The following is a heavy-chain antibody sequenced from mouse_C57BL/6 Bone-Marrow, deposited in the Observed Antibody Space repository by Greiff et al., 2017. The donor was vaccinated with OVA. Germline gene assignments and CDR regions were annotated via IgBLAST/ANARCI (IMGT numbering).Heavy chain of an antibody. CDR1: GYTFTSYW. CDR2: IYPGSGST. V-gene: IGHV1-55*01. D-gene: IGHD2-5*01. J-gene: IGHJ2*01. Sequence: QVQLQQPGAELVKPGASVKMSCKASGYTFTSYWITWVKQRPGKGLEWIGDIYPGSGSTNYNEKFKSKATLTVDTSSSTAYMQLSSLTSEDSAVYYWARSSYYSNYDYWGQGTTLTVSS. CDR3: ARSSYYSNYDY.